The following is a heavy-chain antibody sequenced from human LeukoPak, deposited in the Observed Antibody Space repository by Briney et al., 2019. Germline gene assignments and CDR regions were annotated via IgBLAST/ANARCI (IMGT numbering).Heavy chain of an antibody. CDR1: EYTFTSYY. Sequence: GASVKVSCKASEYTFTSYYMHWVRRAPGQGLEWMGIINPSGGSTSYAQKFQGRVTMTRDMSTSTVYMELSSLRSEDTAVYYCARVVCSSGWCHDAFDIWGQGTMVTVSS. CDR2: INPSGGST. CDR3: ARVVCSSGWCHDAFDI. V-gene: IGHV1-46*01. J-gene: IGHJ3*02. D-gene: IGHD6-19*01.